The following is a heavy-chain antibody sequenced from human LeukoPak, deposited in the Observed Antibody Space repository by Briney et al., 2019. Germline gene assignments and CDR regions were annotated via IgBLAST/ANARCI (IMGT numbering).Heavy chain of an antibody. Sequence: SVKVSCKASGGTFSSYAISWVRRAPGQGLEWMGGIIPIFGTANYAQKFQGRVTITADESTSTAYMELSSLRSEDTAVYYCARALGYYDSSDYWGQGTLVTVSS. J-gene: IGHJ4*02. CDR2: IIPIFGTA. V-gene: IGHV1-69*13. D-gene: IGHD3-22*01. CDR1: GGTFSSYA. CDR3: ARALGYYDSSDY.